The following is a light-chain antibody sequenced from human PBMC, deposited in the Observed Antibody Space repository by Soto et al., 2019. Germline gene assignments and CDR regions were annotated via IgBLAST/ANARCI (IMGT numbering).Light chain of an antibody. CDR3: QETYNIPLT. CDR1: RSISSY. Sequence: DNQMTQTPSSVSASVGDRVTITCRASRSISSYLSWYQQKPGTAPKLLIYAASNLQSGVPSRFSGSGSGTDFTLTISGLQPEDSATYYCQETYNIPLTFGGGTKVEIK. V-gene: IGKV1-39*01. J-gene: IGKJ4*01. CDR2: AAS.